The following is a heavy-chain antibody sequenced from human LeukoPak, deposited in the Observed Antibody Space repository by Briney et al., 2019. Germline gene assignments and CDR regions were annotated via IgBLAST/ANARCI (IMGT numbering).Heavy chain of an antibody. V-gene: IGHV1-69*13. Sequence: GASVKVSCKASGYTFTSYAISWVRQAPGQGLEWMGGIIPIFGTANYAQKFQGRVTITADESTSTAYMELSSLRSEDTAVYYCARLGYCSGGSCPAVKDYWGQGTLVTVSS. CDR2: IIPIFGTA. J-gene: IGHJ4*02. CDR1: GYTFTSYA. CDR3: ARLGYCSGGSCPAVKDY. D-gene: IGHD2-15*01.